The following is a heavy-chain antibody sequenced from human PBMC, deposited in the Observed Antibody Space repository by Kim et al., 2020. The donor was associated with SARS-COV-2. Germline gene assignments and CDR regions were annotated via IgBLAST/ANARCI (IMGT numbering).Heavy chain of an antibody. V-gene: IGHV4-59*08. CDR2: IYYSGST. Sequence: SETLSLTCTVSGGSISSYYWSWIRQPPGKGLEWIGYIYYSGSTNYNPSLKSRVTISVDTSKNQFSLKLSSVTAADTAVYYCARHPTHSSSWIFDPWGQGTLVTVSS. D-gene: IGHD6-13*01. CDR3: ARHPTHSSSWIFDP. J-gene: IGHJ5*02. CDR1: GGSISSYY.